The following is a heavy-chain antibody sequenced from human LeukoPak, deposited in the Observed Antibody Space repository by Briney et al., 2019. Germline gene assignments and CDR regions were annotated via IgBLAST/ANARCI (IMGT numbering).Heavy chain of an antibody. CDR1: GGSFSGYY. V-gene: IGHV4-34*01. Sequence: SETLSLSCAVLGGSFSGYYWSWIRRPPGKGLEWIGEISHSGSTNYNPSLKSRVTISLDMSKNHFSLKLNSVTAADTAVYYCARPTSWVNYFDPWGQGTLVTVSS. J-gene: IGHJ5*02. D-gene: IGHD1-26*01. CDR3: ARPTSWVNYFDP. CDR2: ISHSGST.